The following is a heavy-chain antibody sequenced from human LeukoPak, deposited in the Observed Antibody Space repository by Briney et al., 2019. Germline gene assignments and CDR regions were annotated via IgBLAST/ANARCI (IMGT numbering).Heavy chain of an antibody. CDR3: ARGHGSSDAFDI. CDR1: GFTFSSYS. D-gene: IGHD1-26*01. J-gene: IGHJ3*02. V-gene: IGHV3-21*01. CDR2: ISSSSYI. Sequence: GGSLRPSCAASGFTFSSYSMNWVRQAPGKGLEWVSSISSSSYIYYADSVKGRFTISRDNAKNSLYLQMNSLRAEDTAVYYCARGHGSSDAFDIWGQGTMVTVSS.